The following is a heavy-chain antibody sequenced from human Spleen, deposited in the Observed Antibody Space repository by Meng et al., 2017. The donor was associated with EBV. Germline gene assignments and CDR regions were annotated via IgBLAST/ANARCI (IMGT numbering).Heavy chain of an antibody. CDR1: GGTFRSDA. CDR2: LIPMSGAP. V-gene: IGHV1-69*01. CDR3: ASESGRGFTPDY. D-gene: IGHD3-10*01. Sequence: QVQLVQSGAGVKKPGSSVKVSCKTSGGTFRSDAISWVRQGPGQGLEWMGGLIPMSGAPHYAQKFQDRVTITADESTSTHYMDLSGLRSVDTAVYYCASESGRGFTPDYWGQGTLVTVSS. J-gene: IGHJ4*02.